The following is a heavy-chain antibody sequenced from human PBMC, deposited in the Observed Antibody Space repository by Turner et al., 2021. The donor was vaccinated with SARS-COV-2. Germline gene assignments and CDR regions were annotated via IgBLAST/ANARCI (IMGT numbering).Heavy chain of an antibody. J-gene: IGHJ4*02. CDR2: IYYSGST. CDR3: ARLVRRAEYYFDY. Sequence: QLQLQESCPGLFKPSETLSLTCTVSGGSISSSSYYWGWIRQPPGKGLEWIGSIYYSGSTYYNPSLKSRVTISVDTSKNQFSLKLSSVTAADTAVYYCARLVRRAEYYFDYWGQGTLVTVSS. CDR1: GGSISSSSYY. V-gene: IGHV4-39*01. D-gene: IGHD3-10*01.